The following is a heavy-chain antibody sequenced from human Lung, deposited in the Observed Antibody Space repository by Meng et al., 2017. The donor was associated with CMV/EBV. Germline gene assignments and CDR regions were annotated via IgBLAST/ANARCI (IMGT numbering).Heavy chain of an antibody. CDR3: ARDDRNYDFWSGYSNLGYFDY. Sequence: SVKVSXKASGGTFSSYAISWVRQAPGQGLEWMGGIIPILGIANYAQKFQGRVTITADKSTSTAYMELSSLRSEDTAVYYCARDDRNYDFWSGYSNLGYFDYWGQGTLVTFSS. CDR1: GGTFSSYA. V-gene: IGHV1-69*10. J-gene: IGHJ4*02. D-gene: IGHD3-3*01. CDR2: IIPILGIA.